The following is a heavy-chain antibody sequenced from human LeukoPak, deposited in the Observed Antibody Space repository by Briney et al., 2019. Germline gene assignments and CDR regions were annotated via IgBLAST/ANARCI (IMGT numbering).Heavy chain of an antibody. D-gene: IGHD6-13*01. CDR3: ARGFIAAAGTGYYYYMDV. J-gene: IGHJ6*03. V-gene: IGHV1-18*01. CDR2: ISAYDGNT. CDR1: GYTFTSYG. Sequence: ASVKVSCKASGYTFTSYGISWVRQAPGQGLEWMGWISAYDGNTNYAQKLQGRVTMTTDTSTSTAYMELRSLRSDDTAVCYCARGFIAAAGTGYYYYMDVWGKGTTVTVSS.